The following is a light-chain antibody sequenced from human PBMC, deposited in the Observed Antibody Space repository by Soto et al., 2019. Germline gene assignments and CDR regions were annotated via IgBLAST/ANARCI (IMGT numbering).Light chain of an antibody. Sequence: QSVLTQPPSVSGAPGQRVTISCTGSSSNIGAGYDVHWYPQLPGTAPKLLIYGNSNRPSGVPDRFSGSKSGTSASLAITGLQAEDEADYYCQSYYSSLSGSRVFGSGIKLTV. V-gene: IGLV1-40*01. CDR3: QSYYSSLSGSRV. J-gene: IGLJ1*01. CDR1: SSNIGAGYD. CDR2: GNS.